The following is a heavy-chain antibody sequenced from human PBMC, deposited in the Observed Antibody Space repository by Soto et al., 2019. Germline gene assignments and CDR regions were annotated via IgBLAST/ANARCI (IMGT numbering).Heavy chain of an antibody. V-gene: IGHV1-69*13. D-gene: IGHD1-26*01. J-gene: IGHJ5*02. CDR2: IIPIFGTA. CDR3: ARGGAESWFDP. Sequence: SVKVSCKASGGTFSSYAISWVRQAPGQGLEWMGGIIPIFGTANYAQKFQGRVTITADESTSTAYMELSSVTAADTAVYYCARGGAESWFDPWGQGTLVTVSS. CDR1: GGTFSSYA.